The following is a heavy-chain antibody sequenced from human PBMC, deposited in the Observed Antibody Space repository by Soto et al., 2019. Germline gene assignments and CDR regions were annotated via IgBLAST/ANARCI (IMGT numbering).Heavy chain of an antibody. D-gene: IGHD4-17*01. J-gene: IGHJ3*02. V-gene: IGHV3-49*04. CDR3: AHPRGYGVFDAYDI. Sequence: GGSLRLSCTGSGFTFGDYAMNWVRQAPGKGLEWIGFIRSTPYGGTTEYAASVKGRFTISRDDSKSIAYLQMNSLKSEDTAVYYCAHPRGYGVFDAYDIWGQGTMVTVSS. CDR2: IRSTPYGGTT. CDR1: GFTFGDYA.